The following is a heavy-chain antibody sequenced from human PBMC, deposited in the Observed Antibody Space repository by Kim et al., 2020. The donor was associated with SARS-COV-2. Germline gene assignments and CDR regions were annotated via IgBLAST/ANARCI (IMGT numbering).Heavy chain of an antibody. CDR2: ISAYNGNT. Sequence: ASVKVSCKASGYTFTSYGISWVRQAPGQGLEWMGWISAYNGNTNYAQKLQGRVTMTTDTSTSTAYMELRSLRSDDTAVYYCARDSLLELPHYGMDVWGQGTTVTVSS. D-gene: IGHD1-7*01. CDR1: GYTFTSYG. V-gene: IGHV1-18*01. CDR3: ARDSLLELPHYGMDV. J-gene: IGHJ6*02.